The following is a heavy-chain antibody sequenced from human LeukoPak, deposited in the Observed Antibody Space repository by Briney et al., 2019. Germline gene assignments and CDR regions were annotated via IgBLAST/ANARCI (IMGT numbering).Heavy chain of an antibody. V-gene: IGHV1-24*01. J-gene: IGHJ4*02. CDR1: GYTLTELS. CDR2: FDPEDGET. Sequence: ASVKVSCKVSGYTLTELSMHWVRQAPGKGLEWMGGFDPEDGETIYAQKFQGRVTMTKDTSTDTAYMELSSLRSEDTAVYYCATVGWDYWGQGTLVTVSS. D-gene: IGHD6-19*01. CDR3: ATVGWDY.